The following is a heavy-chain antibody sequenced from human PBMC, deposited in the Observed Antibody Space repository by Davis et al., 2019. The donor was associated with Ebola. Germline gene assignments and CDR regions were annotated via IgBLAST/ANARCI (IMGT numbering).Heavy chain of an antibody. D-gene: IGHD1-26*01. CDR3: AKVVNSGVYYYFDF. CDR2: ITFSGSTT. Sequence: GESLKISCAASGFTFSSYGMHWVRQAPGKGLEWVSGITFSGSTTYADSVKGRFTISRDNSKNTLYLQMNSLRGEDTAVYYCAKVVNSGVYYYFDFWGQGTLVTVSS. CDR1: GFTFSSYG. V-gene: IGHV3-23*01. J-gene: IGHJ4*02.